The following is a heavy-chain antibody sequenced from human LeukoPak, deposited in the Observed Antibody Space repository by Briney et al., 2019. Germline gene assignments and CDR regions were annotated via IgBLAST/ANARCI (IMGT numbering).Heavy chain of an antibody. CDR3: AKDLTTVTSQDDY. J-gene: IGHJ4*02. V-gene: IGHV3-30*02. Sequence: GGSLRLSCAASGFIFSSYGMHWVRQAPGKGPEWVAFTRYDGSDKYSADSVKGRFTISRDNSKNTLYLQMNSLRAEDTAVYYCAKDLTTVTSQDDYWGQGTLVTVSS. CDR1: GFIFSSYG. D-gene: IGHD4-17*01. CDR2: TRYDGSDK.